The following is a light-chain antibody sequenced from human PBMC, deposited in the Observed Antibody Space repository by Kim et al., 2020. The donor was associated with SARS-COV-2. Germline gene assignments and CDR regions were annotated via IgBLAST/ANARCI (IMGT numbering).Light chain of an antibody. J-gene: IGKJ5*01. CDR3: QQRYNWIT. V-gene: IGKV3-11*01. CDR1: QSVGSY. CDR2: DAS. Sequence: EIVLTQSPATLSLSPGERATLSCRASQSVGSYLAWYQQKPGQAPRLLIYDASNRATGVPARFSGSGSGTDFTLTISSLEPEDFAVYYCQQRYNWITFGQGTRLEIK.